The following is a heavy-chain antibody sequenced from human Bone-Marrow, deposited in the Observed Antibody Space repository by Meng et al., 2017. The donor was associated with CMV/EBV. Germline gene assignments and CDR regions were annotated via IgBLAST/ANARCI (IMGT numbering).Heavy chain of an antibody. CDR3: ARDSPAYCGGDCYSNGMDV. V-gene: IGHV6-1*01. D-gene: IGHD2-21*01. J-gene: IGHJ6*02. CDR2: TYYRSKWYN. Sequence: WIRQSPSRGLEWLGRTYYRSKWYNDYAVSVKSRITINPDTSKNQFSLQLNSVTPEDTAVYYCARDSPAYCGGDCYSNGMDVWGQGTTVTVSS.